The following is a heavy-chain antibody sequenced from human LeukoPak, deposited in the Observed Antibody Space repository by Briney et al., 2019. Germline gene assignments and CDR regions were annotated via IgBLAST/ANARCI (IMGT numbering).Heavy chain of an antibody. Sequence: GGSLRLSCAASGFTFSSYSMNWVRQAPGKGLEWVSSISSDSSYIYYADSVKGRFTISRDNAKNSLYLQMNSLRAEDTAVYYCARDMRSGSYIPNWFDPWGQGTLVTVSS. CDR1: GFTFSSYS. J-gene: IGHJ5*02. V-gene: IGHV3-21*01. D-gene: IGHD3-10*01. CDR3: ARDMRSGSYIPNWFDP. CDR2: ISSDSSYI.